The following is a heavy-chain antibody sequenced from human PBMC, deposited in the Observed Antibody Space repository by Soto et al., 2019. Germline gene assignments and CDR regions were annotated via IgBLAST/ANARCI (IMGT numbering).Heavy chain of an antibody. Sequence: SETLSLTCTVSGGSISNYHWSWIRQPPGKGLEWIGYIYYSGSTNYNPSLKSRVTISVDTSKNQFSLKLNSVTAADTAVYYCARDRYDGFDPWGQGTLVTVSS. CDR1: GGSISNYH. V-gene: IGHV4-59*01. J-gene: IGHJ5*02. D-gene: IGHD5-12*01. CDR2: IYYSGST. CDR3: ARDRYDGFDP.